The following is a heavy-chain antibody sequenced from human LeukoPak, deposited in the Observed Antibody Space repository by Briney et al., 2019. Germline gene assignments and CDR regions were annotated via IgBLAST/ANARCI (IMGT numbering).Heavy chain of an antibody. CDR2: IKQDGSEK. CDR1: GFTFSRSW. V-gene: IGHV3-7*01. D-gene: IGHD3-22*01. J-gene: IGHJ4*02. Sequence: GGSLRLSCAGSGFTFSRSWMSWVRQAPGKGLEWVANIKQDGSEKYYVDSVKGRFTISRDNAKNSLYLQMNSLRAEDTAVYYCARDPTYDSSGYYDYWGQGTLVTVSS. CDR3: ARDPTYDSSGYYDY.